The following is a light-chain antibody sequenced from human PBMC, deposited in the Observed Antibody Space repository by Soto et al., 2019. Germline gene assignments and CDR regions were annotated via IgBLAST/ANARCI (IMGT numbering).Light chain of an antibody. V-gene: IGKV3-15*01. CDR3: QEYDNWPPEGT. CDR2: GPS. CDR1: QSVSIN. J-gene: IGKJ1*01. Sequence: TVLTQSPGTLSVSPGARASLSCRASQSVSINLAWYQQKPGQAPRLLIYGPSTRATGIPARFSGSGSGTEFTLSINSLQSEDFAVYYCQEYDNWPPEGTFGQGTKVDIK.